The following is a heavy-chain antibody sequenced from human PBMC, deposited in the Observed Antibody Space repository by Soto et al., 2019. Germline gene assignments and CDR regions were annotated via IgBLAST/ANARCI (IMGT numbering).Heavy chain of an antibody. V-gene: IGHV4-34*01. CDR2: INHSGST. CDR3: ARGQGSSSAAGLNWFDP. CDR1: GGSFSGYY. Sequence: QVQLQQWGAGLLKPSETLSLTCAVYGGSFSGYYWSWIRQPPGKGLEWIGEINHSGSTNYNPSLKSRVTISVDTSKNQFSLKLSSVTAADTAVYYCARGQGSSSAAGLNWFDPWGQGTLVTVSS. D-gene: IGHD6-6*01. J-gene: IGHJ5*02.